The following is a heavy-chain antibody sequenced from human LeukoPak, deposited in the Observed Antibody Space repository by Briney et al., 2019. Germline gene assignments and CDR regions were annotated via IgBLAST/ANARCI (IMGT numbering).Heavy chain of an antibody. CDR3: AKGIGIAVAGTHDY. Sequence: GRSLRLSCAASGFTFDDYAMHWVRQAPGKGLEWVSGISWNSGGIGYADSVKGRFTISRDNAKNSLYLQMNSLRAEDTALYYCAKGIGIAVAGTHDYWGQGTLVTVSS. CDR2: ISWNSGGI. CDR1: GFTFDDYA. J-gene: IGHJ4*02. D-gene: IGHD6-19*01. V-gene: IGHV3-9*01.